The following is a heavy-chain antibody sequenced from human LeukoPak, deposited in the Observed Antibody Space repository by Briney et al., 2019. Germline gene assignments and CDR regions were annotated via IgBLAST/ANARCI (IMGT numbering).Heavy chain of an antibody. Sequence: TSETLSLTCTVYGGSFSGYYWSWIRQPPGKGLEWIGEINHSGSTNYNPSLKSRVTISVDTSKNQFSLKLSSVTAADTAVYYCARGTYDFWSGYSSPKPLDYWAREPWSPSPQ. V-gene: IGHV4-34*01. CDR3: ARGTYDFWSGYSSPKPLDY. CDR2: INHSGST. CDR1: GGSFSGYY. D-gene: IGHD3-3*01. J-gene: IGHJ4*02.